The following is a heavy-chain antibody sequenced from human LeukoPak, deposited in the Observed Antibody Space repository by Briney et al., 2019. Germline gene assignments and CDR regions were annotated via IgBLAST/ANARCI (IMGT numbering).Heavy chain of an antibody. CDR1: GFTFSRFA. Sequence: GGSLRLSCAASGFTFSRFAMNWVRQAPRKGLEWVAAISGSGGTTYYADSVKGRLTISRDTSGSMVFLQMNSLRAEDTAGYYSAKDLGGSYGLDYFESWGQGTLVTVSS. V-gene: IGHV3-23*01. D-gene: IGHD6-19*01. CDR3: AKDLGGSYGLDYFES. J-gene: IGHJ4*02. CDR2: ISGSGGTT.